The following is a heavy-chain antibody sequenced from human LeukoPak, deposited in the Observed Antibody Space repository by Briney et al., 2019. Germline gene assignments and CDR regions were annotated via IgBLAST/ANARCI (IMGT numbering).Heavy chain of an antibody. J-gene: IGHJ4*02. D-gene: IGHD2-2*01. CDR3: AKDGVVPAAAAYYFDY. CDR1: GFTFSSYA. V-gene: IGHV3-23*01. Sequence: GGSLRLSCAASGFTFSSYAMSWVCQAPGKGLEWVSAISGSGGSTYYADSVKGRFTISRDNSKNTLYLQMSSLRAEDTAVYYCAKDGVVPAAAAYYFDYWGQGTLVTVSS. CDR2: ISGSGGST.